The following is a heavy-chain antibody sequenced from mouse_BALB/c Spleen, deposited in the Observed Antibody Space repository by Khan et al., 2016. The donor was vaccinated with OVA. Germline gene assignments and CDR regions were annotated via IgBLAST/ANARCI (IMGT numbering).Heavy chain of an antibody. CDR1: GYTFTDYN. CDR2: IYPGSDNT. Sequence: QVQLKQSGAELARPGASVKLSCKTSGYTFTDYNINWMRQRTGQGLEWIGEIYPGSDNTCYNEKFRGKATLTADQSSSTADMELSSLTSEDSAGXFCAREWAAWFPYWGQGTLVTVSA. J-gene: IGHJ3*01. CDR3: AREWAAWFPY. V-gene: IGHV1-77*01.